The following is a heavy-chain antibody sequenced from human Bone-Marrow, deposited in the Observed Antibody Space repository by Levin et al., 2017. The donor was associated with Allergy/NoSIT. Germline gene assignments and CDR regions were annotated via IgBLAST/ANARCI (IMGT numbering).Heavy chain of an antibody. Sequence: ASVKVSCKATGYTFTGYEMNWVRQATGQGLEWMGRMNTDSGDTGYAQKFQGRVTMTRDSSINTAYMEISGLTSEDTAVYYCARGGLLTTYGLDVWGQGTTVTVSS. CDR1: GYTFTGYE. CDR2: MNTDSGDT. V-gene: IGHV1-8*01. CDR3: ARGGLLTTYGLDV. J-gene: IGHJ6*02. D-gene: IGHD1-1*01.